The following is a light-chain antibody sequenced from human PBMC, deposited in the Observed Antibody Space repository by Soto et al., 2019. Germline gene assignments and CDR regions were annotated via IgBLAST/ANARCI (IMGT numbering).Light chain of an antibody. CDR3: QQRYKWPPIT. CDR2: DTS. V-gene: IGKV3-11*01. Sequence: EVLLTQSPATLSLSPGERATLSCTASESVISYLAWYQQKPGQAPRLLIYDTSNRATGVPARFSGSGSGTDFTLTISSLEPKDFAVYYCQQRYKWPPITFGQGTRLEIK. CDR1: ESVISY. J-gene: IGKJ5*01.